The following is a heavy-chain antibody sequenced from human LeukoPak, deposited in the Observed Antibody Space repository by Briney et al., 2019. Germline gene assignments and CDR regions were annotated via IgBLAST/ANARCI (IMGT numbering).Heavy chain of an antibody. V-gene: IGHV4-59*11. J-gene: IGHJ4*02. CDR1: GDSLSSHY. CDR2: IYYSGSI. CDR3: ARGSSFFDY. Sequence: SETLSLTCSVSGDSLSSHYWSWIRQPPGKGLEWIRYIYYSGSINYNPSLQSRVTISVDTSKSQFSLKLSSVTAADTAVYYCARGSSFFDYWGQGTLVTVSS. D-gene: IGHD6-6*01.